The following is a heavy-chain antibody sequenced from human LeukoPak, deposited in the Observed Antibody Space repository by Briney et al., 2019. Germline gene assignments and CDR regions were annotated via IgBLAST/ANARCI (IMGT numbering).Heavy chain of an antibody. CDR2: FDPEDGET. J-gene: IGHJ5*02. CDR1: GYTLTELS. Sequence: ASVKVSCKVSGYTLTELSMHWVRQAPGKGLEWMGGFDPEDGETIYAQKFQGRVSMTEDTSTDTAYMELSSLRSEDTAVYYCPTEAAIRYFDWLYPFDPWGQGTLVTVSS. D-gene: IGHD3-9*01. V-gene: IGHV1-24*01. CDR3: PTEAAIRYFDWLYPFDP.